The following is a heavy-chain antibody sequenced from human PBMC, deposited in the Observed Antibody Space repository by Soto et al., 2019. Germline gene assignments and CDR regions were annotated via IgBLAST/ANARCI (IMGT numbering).Heavy chain of an antibody. D-gene: IGHD2-15*01. V-gene: IGHV4-4*02. CDR1: GGSISSSNW. CDR2: MYHSGST. CDR3: SRAHCSGGSCYSVQHWFDP. J-gene: IGHJ5*02. Sequence: QVQLQESGPGLVKPSGTLSLTCAVSGGSISSSNWWSWVRQPPGKGLEWIGEMYHSGSTNHNPSLESRVTISVDKSKSQFSLKLSSVTAADTAVYYCSRAHCSGGSCYSVQHWFDPWGQGTLVTVSS.